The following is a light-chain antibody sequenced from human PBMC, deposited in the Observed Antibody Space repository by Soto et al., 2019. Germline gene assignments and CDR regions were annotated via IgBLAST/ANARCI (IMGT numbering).Light chain of an antibody. V-gene: IGKV3-20*01. CDR1: QSVSSSY. Sequence: EIVLTQSPGTLSLSPGERATLSCRASQSVSSSYLAWYQQRPGQAPRLLIYGASSRATGIPDRFSGSGSGTDFTLTISRLEPEDFAVYYCQQYGGSLITFGQGTRLEI. J-gene: IGKJ5*01. CDR3: QQYGGSLIT. CDR2: GAS.